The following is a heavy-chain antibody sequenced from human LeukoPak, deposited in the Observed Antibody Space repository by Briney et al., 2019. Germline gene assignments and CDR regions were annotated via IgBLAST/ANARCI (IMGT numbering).Heavy chain of an antibody. J-gene: IGHJ4*02. D-gene: IGHD3-22*01. Sequence: SETLSLTCAVYGGSFSGYYWSWIRQPPGKGLEWIGEINHSGSTNYNPSLKSRVTISLDTSKNQFSLKLSSVTAADTAVYYCARGGYYYDSSGLHYWGQGTLVTVSS. CDR3: ARGGYYYDSSGLHY. CDR2: INHSGST. V-gene: IGHV4-34*01. CDR1: GGSFSGYY.